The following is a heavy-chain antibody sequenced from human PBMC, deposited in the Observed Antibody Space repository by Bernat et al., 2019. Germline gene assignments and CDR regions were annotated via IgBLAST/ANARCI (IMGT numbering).Heavy chain of an antibody. CDR1: GYTFTSYY. D-gene: IGHD3-16*01. V-gene: IGHV1-46*01. CDR3: ARQGRVGLHKKAFDI. Sequence: QVQLVQSGAEVKKPGASVKVSCKASGYTFTSYYMHWVRQAPGQGLEWMGIINPSGGSTSYAQKFQGRVTMTRDTSTSTVYMELSSLRSEDTAVYYCARQGRVGLHKKAFDIWGQGTMVTVSS. CDR2: INPSGGST. J-gene: IGHJ3*02.